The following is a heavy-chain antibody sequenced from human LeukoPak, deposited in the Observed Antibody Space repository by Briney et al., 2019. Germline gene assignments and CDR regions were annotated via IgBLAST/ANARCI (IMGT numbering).Heavy chain of an antibody. CDR3: AKKGSGWYGFDY. V-gene: IGHV3-23*01. D-gene: IGHD6-19*01. CDR2: ISAGGGGT. CDR1: GFTFSSHA. J-gene: IGHJ4*02. Sequence: PGGSLRLSCAASGFTFSSHAMNWVRQAPGKGLEWVSLISAGGGGTYYADSVKGRFTISRDNSKNTLYLQINSLRAEDTALYYCAKKGSGWYGFDYWGQGTLVTVSS.